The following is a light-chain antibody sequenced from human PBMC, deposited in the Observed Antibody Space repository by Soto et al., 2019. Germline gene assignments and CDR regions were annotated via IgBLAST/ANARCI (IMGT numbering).Light chain of an antibody. J-gene: IGKJ3*01. CDR2: NDS. Sequence: AIQLTQSPSSLSASVGDRVTITCRASQGISSALAWYQQKPGKAPKLLIYNDSSLESGVPSRFSGSGSGTDFTLTISSLQPEDFANYYCQQFNNYPFTFGPGTKVDIK. V-gene: IGKV1D-13*01. CDR3: QQFNNYPFT. CDR1: QGISSA.